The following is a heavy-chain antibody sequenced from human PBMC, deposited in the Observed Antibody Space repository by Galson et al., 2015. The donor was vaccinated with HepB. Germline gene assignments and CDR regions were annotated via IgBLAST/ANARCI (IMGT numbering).Heavy chain of an antibody. V-gene: IGHV6-1*01. CDR1: GDSVSSTSAV. J-gene: IGHJ4*02. CDR2: TWYRSKWYY. D-gene: IGHD1-26*01. Sequence: CAISGDSVSSTSAVWNWVRQSPSRGLERLGRTWYRSKWYYEFAVSVESRITINPDTSKNQFSLQLSSATPEDTAVYYCARTQVGAAYFDYWGQGTLVTVSS. CDR3: ARTQVGAAYFDY.